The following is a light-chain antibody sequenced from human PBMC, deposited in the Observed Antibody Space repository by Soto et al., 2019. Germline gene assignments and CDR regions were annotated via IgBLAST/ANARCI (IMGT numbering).Light chain of an antibody. V-gene: IGKV3D-15*02. J-gene: IGKJ4*01. CDR3: EEYGSSALP. Sequence: LSVYAKERDPLSCRASQSVSRNLAWYQQKPGQAPRLLIYGATTRATGIPARFSGSGSGTDFELGMRSRQPGGFAVQYCEEYGSSALPVAGGTKVDI. CDR2: GAT. CDR1: QSVSRN.